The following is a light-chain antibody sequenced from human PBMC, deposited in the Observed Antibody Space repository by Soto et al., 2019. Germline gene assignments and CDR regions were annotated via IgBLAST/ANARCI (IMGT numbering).Light chain of an antibody. CDR1: QDIITY. J-gene: IGKJ3*01. V-gene: IGKV1-39*01. CDR3: QQTYRTPLFS. CDR2: DAS. Sequence: DIQLTQSTSSLSASVGDSVTITCRASQDIITYLTWYQHKPGRAPKLLVYDASSLNSGVPSRFRGSGGGREFTLTISRLQPEDFATYYCQQTYRTPLFSFGPGTTVDLK.